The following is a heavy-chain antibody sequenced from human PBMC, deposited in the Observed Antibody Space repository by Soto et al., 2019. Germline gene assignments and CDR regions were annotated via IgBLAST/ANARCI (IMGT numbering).Heavy chain of an antibody. D-gene: IGHD3-16*02. J-gene: IGHJ4*02. V-gene: IGHV3-15*01. CDR1: GFTFSNAW. CDR2: IKSKTDGGTT. CDR3: TGDYIWGSYRYTPDY. Sequence: GGSLRLSCAASGFTFSNAWMSWVRQAPGKGLEWVGRIKSKTDGGTTDYAAPVKGRFTISRDDSKNTLYLQMNSLKTEDTAVYYCTGDYIWGSYRYTPDYWGQGTLVTVSS.